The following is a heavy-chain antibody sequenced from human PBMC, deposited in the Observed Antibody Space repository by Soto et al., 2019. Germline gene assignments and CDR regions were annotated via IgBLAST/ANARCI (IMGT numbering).Heavy chain of an antibody. V-gene: IGHV4-34*01. CDR1: GGSFSGYY. CDR2: INHSGST. J-gene: IGHJ6*03. D-gene: IGHD5-18*01. Sequence: QVQLQQWGAGLLKPSETLSLTCAVYGGSFSGYYWSWIRQPPGKGLEWIGEINHSGSTNYNPSLKSRVTISVDTSKNQFSLKLSSVTAADTAVYYCARAPFWGGDQSPDTDLRYMDVWGKGTTVTVSS. CDR3: ARAPFWGGDQSPDTDLRYMDV.